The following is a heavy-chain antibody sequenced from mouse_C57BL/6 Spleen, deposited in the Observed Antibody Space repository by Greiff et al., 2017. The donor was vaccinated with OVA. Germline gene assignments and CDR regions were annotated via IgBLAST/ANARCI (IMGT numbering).Heavy chain of an antibody. CDR1: GYSFTDYN. CDR3: AREVDGNYELDY. CDR2: INPNYGTT. Sequence: EVKLQESGPELVKPGASVKISCKASGYSFTDYNMNWVKQSNGQSLEWIGVINPNYGTTSYNQKFKGKATLTVDQSSSTAYMQLNSLTSEDSAVYYCAREVDGNYELDYWGQGTTLTVSS. J-gene: IGHJ2*01. V-gene: IGHV1-39*01. D-gene: IGHD2-1*01.